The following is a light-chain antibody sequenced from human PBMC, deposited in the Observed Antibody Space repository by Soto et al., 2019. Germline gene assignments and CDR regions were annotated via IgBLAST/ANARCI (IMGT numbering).Light chain of an antibody. CDR2: GAS. J-gene: IGKJ3*01. Sequence: EIVLTQSPGTLSLSPGERATLSCRASQSINSRYLAWYQQKPGQAPRPLIYGASSRATGIPDRFSGSGSGTDFTLTISRLEPEDFAVYYCQQFGSSPGFTFCPGTKVDIK. V-gene: IGKV3-20*01. CDR1: QSINSRY. CDR3: QQFGSSPGFT.